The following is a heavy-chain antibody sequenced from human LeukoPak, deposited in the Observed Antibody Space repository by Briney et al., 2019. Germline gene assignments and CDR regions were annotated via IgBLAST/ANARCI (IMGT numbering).Heavy chain of an antibody. CDR1: GFSLNGYW. V-gene: IGHV3-74*01. Sequence: GGSLRLSCAASGFSLNGYWMHWVRQAAGKGLVWVARMNSAGTTINYADSVKGRFTISRDNAGNALYLHMSSLRADDTAIYYCIREIQVRASASLGYWGQGTPVIVSS. CDR3: IREIQVRASASLGY. J-gene: IGHJ4*02. D-gene: IGHD2-2*01. CDR2: MNSAGTTI.